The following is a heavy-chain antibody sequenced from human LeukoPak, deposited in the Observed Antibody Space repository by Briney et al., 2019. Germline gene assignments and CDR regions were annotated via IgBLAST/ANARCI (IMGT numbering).Heavy chain of an antibody. V-gene: IGHV1-18*01. CDR3: ARGGRYFDWFIEDY. CDR2: ISAYNGNT. J-gene: IGHJ4*02. D-gene: IGHD3-9*01. Sequence: ASVNVSCKASGYTFTSYGISWVRQAPGRGLEWMGWISAYNGNTNYAQNLQGRVTMTTDTSTSTAYMELRSLRSDDTAVYYCARGGRYFDWFIEDYWGQGTLVTVSS. CDR1: GYTFTSYG.